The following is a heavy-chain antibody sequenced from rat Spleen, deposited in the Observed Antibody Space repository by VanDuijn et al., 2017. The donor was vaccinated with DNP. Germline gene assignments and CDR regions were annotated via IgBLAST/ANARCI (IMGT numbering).Heavy chain of an antibody. Sequence: EVQLVESGGGLVQPGRSLKLSCAASGFTFSDYHMAWVRQAPTKGLEWVVTINYDGGRTYYRDSVKGRFTISRDNAKSTLYLQMDSLRSEETATYYCATLNFYASLSEYFDYWGQGVMVTVSS. J-gene: IGHJ2*01. CDR3: ATLNFYASLSEYFDY. D-gene: IGHD1-12*01. V-gene: IGHV5-7*01. CDR1: GFTFSDYH. CDR2: INYDGGRT.